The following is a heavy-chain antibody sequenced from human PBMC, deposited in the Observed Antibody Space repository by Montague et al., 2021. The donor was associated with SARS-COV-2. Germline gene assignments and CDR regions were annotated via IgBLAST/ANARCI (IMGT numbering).Heavy chain of an antibody. J-gene: IGHJ3*01. D-gene: IGHD3-10*01. CDR3: ARDAGATGGQYAFDL. V-gene: IGHV3-48*03. CDR1: GLPFSSYE. Sequence: SLRLSCAGSGLPFSSYELNWIRQAPGKGLEWVSYIGSTGTTIYYADSVKDRFTISRDNAKNSLYLQLNRLRVDDTAVYYCARDAGATGGQYAFDLWGQGTMVTVSS. CDR2: IGSTGTTI.